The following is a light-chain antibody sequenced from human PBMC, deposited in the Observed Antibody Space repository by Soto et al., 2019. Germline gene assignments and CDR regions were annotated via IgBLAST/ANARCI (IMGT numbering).Light chain of an antibody. CDR2: GAS. CDR3: QQLWT. J-gene: IGKJ1*01. CDR1: QSVSSS. V-gene: IGKV3-15*01. Sequence: EIVLTQSPGTLSLSPGERAILSCRASQSVSSSLAWYQRKRGQAPRLLIYGASTRATGTPARISGSGSGTEFTLTISSLQPDDFATYYCQQLWTFGQGTKVDIK.